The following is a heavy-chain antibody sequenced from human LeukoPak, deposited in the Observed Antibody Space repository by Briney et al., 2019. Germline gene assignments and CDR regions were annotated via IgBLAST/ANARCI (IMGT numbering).Heavy chain of an antibody. V-gene: IGHV3-23*01. CDR3: ARDEYIHGDLTNFDS. D-gene: IGHD4-17*01. J-gene: IGHJ4*02. CDR1: GFTFSSYA. CDR2: FSGSGGST. Sequence: GGSLRLSCAASGFTFSSYAMSWVRQAPGKGLEWVSAFSGSGGSTYYADSVKGRFTISRDNSKNTLYLQMTSLRVEDTAVYYCARDEYIHGDLTNFDSWGQGTLVIVSS.